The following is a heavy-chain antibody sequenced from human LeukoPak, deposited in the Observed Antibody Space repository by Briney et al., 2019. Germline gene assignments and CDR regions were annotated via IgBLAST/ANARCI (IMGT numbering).Heavy chain of an antibody. Sequence: GGSLRLSCAASGFTFSSYAMHWVRQAPGKGLEWVAVISYDGSNKYYADSVKGRFTISRDNSKNTLYLQMNSLRAEDTAVYHCARDFSYYYDTGAFDIWGQGTMVTVSS. D-gene: IGHD3-22*01. V-gene: IGHV3-30-3*01. J-gene: IGHJ3*02. CDR2: ISYDGSNK. CDR1: GFTFSSYA. CDR3: ARDFSYYYDTGAFDI.